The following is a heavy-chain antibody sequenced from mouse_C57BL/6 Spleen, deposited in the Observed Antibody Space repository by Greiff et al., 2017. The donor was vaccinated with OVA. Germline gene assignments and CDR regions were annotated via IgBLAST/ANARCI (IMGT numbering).Heavy chain of an antibody. CDR1: GYTFTGYY. D-gene: IGHD2-1*01. Sequence: VQLQQSGPELVKPGASVKISCKASGYTFTGYYMNWVKQSHGKSLEWIGDINPNNGGTSYNQKFKGKATLTVDKSSSTAYMELRSLTSEDSAVYYCARPIYYGNPFAYWGQGTLVTVSA. J-gene: IGHJ3*01. CDR2: INPNNGGT. V-gene: IGHV1-26*01. CDR3: ARPIYYGNPFAY.